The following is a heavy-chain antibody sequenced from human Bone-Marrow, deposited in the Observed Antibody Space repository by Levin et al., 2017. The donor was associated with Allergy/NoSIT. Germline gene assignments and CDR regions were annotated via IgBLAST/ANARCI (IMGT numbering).Heavy chain of an antibody. CDR3: ATAKDSGSYYRVDY. CDR2: VSGSGGVT. Sequence: GESLKISCAGSGFTFSRYAMSWVRQAPGKGLEWVSCVSGSGGVTYHAASVKGRFTISRDNSENTLYLQMNSLRAEDTAIYYCATAKDSGSYYRVDYWGQGALVTVSS. CDR1: GFTFSRYA. V-gene: IGHV3-23*01. J-gene: IGHJ4*02. D-gene: IGHD3-10*01.